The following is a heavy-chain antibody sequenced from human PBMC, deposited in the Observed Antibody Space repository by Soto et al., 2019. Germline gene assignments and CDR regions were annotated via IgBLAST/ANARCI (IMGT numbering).Heavy chain of an antibody. CDR1: GGSISSSSYY. J-gene: IGHJ6*03. V-gene: IGHV4-39*01. Sequence: SETLSLTCTVSGGSISSSSYYWGWIRQPPGKGLEWIGSIYYSGSTYYNPSLKSRVTISVDTSKNQFSLKLSSVTAADTAVYYFARGPERAAAEAYDYYMDGWGKGTTVTVS. CDR2: IYYSGST. D-gene: IGHD6-13*01. CDR3: ARGPERAAAEAYDYYMDG.